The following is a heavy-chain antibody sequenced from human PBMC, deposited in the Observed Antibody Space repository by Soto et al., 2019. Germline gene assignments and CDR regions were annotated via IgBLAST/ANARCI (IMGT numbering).Heavy chain of an antibody. CDR2: MYYGGRT. CDR1: GGSISSYY. J-gene: IGHJ5*02. V-gene: IGHV4-59*08. D-gene: IGHD1-26*01. CDR3: ARATTSPLIVRRSRGRWFDP. Sequence: SETLSLTCTVSGGSISSYYWSWIRQPPGKGLEWIGYMYYGGRTNYNPSLKSRVTISVDTSKMQVSLKLSSLTAEDTAVYFYARATTSPLIVRRSRGRWFDPWAEGTLVTVSS.